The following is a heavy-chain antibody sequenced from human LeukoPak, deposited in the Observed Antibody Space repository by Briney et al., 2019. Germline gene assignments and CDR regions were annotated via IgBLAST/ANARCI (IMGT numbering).Heavy chain of an antibody. Sequence: GRSLRLSCVVSGFTFSHYGMHWVRQAPGKGLEWVAEISCDGTNIYYTDSVKGRFTISKDNSKNTLYLQMNSLKGEDTAVYYCARDVPAHYYDSSGYTDAFDIWGQGTMVTVSS. CDR3: ARDVPAHYYDSSGYTDAFDI. CDR1: GFTFSHYG. J-gene: IGHJ3*02. D-gene: IGHD3-22*01. CDR2: ISCDGTNI. V-gene: IGHV3-33*01.